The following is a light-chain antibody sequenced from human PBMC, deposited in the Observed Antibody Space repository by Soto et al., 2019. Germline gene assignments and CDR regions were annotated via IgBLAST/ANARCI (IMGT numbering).Light chain of an antibody. V-gene: IGLV3-21*02. CDR2: DDS. Sequence: SYELTQPPSVSVAPGQTARITCGGNNIGSKSVQWYQQKPGQAPVLVVYDDSDRPSGIPERFSGSNSGNTATLTISRVESGDEADYYCQVWDISEVFGVGPKLTVL. J-gene: IGLJ3*02. CDR3: QVWDISEV. CDR1: NIGSKS.